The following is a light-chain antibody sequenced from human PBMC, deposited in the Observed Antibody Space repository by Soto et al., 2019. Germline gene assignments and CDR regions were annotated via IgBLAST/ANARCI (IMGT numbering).Light chain of an antibody. CDR2: KVS. V-gene: IGKV2-30*02. CDR3: MQGSHWPPIT. CDR1: QSLVHRDGNTY. J-gene: IGKJ5*01. Sequence: DVLLTQSPLSQPCTLGQAASISCRSSQSLVHRDGNTYLSWFRQRPGQSPRRLIYKVSNREAGVPDRFSGSGSGTDFTLKISRVEAEDVGLYYCMQGSHWPPITFGQGTRLEIK.